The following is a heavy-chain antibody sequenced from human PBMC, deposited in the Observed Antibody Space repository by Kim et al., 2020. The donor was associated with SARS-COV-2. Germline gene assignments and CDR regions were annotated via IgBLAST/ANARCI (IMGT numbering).Heavy chain of an antibody. J-gene: IGHJ4*02. CDR1: GYTFASSF. CDR2: THLAGGRT. V-gene: IGHV1-46*01. D-gene: IGHD1-1*01. Sequence: ASVRVSCKTSGYTFASSFIHWVRQAPGQGLEWMGLTHLAGGRTNFAQIFQGRISMITDTSTATVFMDLSGRTWTKTAFFYCREEPEGTGTLANWGRGTRV. CDR3: REEPEGTGTLAN.